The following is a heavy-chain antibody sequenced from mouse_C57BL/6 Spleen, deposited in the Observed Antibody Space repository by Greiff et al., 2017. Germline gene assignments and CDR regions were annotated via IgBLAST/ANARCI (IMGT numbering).Heavy chain of an antibody. D-gene: IGHD1-1*01. CDR1: GYTFTDYN. Sequence: EVQVVESGPELVKPGASVKMSCKASGYTFTDYNMHWVKQSHGKSLEWIGYINPNNGGTSYNQKFKGKATLTVNKSSSTAYMELRSLTSEDSAVYYCARLSYGSSSWFAYWGQGTLVTVSA. V-gene: IGHV1-22*01. CDR3: ARLSYGSSSWFAY. J-gene: IGHJ3*01. CDR2: INPNNGGT.